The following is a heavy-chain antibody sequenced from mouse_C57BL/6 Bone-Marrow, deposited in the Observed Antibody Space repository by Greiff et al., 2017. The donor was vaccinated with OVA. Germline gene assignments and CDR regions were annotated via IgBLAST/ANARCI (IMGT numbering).Heavy chain of an antibody. J-gene: IGHJ3*01. CDR2: ISSGSSTI. D-gene: IGHD2-4*01. V-gene: IGHV5-17*01. CDR3: ATSYDYDGSWFAY. CDR1: GFTFSDYG. Sequence: EVKVVESGGGLVKPGGSLKLSCAASGFTFSDYGMHWVRQAPEKGLEWVAYISSGSSTIYYADTVKGRFTLSRDNAKNTLFLQMTSLRSEDTAMYYCATSYDYDGSWFAYWGQGTLVTVSA.